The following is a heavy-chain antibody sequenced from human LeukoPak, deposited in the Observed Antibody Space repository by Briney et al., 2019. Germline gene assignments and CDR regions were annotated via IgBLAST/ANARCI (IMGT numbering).Heavy chain of an antibody. Sequence: SVKVSCKASGGTFSSHAISWVRQAPGQGLEWMGRIIPIFGTANYAQKFQGRVTITTDESTSTAYMELSSLRSEDTAVYYCARDPHGYSSSYDDAFDIWGQGTMVTVSS. V-gene: IGHV1-69*05. CDR2: IIPIFGTA. D-gene: IGHD6-13*01. J-gene: IGHJ3*02. CDR3: ARDPHGYSSSYDDAFDI. CDR1: GGTFSSHA.